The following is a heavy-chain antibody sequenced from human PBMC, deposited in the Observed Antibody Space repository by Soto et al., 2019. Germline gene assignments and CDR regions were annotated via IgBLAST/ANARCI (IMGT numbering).Heavy chain of an antibody. CDR1: GGSTSSSIYY. J-gene: IGHJ6*02. Sequence: LSLTCTVSGGSTSSSIYYCGWIRQPPGQGLEWIGSIYYSGSNYYNPSLKHRVTISVNTTKTEFSLKLSSVTAADTAVYYCARAPYSSSLYYYYYGMDVWGQGTTVTVSS. D-gene: IGHD6-13*01. CDR2: IYYSGSN. V-gene: IGHV4-39*01. CDR3: ARAPYSSSLYYYYYGMDV.